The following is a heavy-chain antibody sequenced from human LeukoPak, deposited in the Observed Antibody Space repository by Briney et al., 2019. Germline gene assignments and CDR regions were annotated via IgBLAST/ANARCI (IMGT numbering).Heavy chain of an antibody. CDR1: GGSFSSNI. D-gene: IGHD2-2*01. V-gene: IGHV1-69*05. CDR3: ARGWGIPAPISWFDP. CDR2: IVPIFGKT. J-gene: IGHJ5*02. Sequence: GGSVRVSCTASGGSFSSNIIGWVRQAPGQGLEWMGGIVPIFGKTKYAKKFQGRVTITTDESSSTAYMELSSLRSDDTASYYCARGWGIPAPISWFDPWGQGTLVTVSS.